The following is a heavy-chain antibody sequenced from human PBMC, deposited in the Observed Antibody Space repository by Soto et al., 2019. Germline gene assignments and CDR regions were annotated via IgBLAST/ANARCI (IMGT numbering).Heavy chain of an antibody. CDR3: ARDIISGWYEGITQSLF. Sequence: ASVKVSCKASGYTFTSYGISWVRQAPGQGLEWMGWISAYNGNTNYAQKLQGRVTMTTDTSTSTAYMELRSLRSDDTAVYYCARDIISGWYEGITQSLFWGQGIMVTVSS. D-gene: IGHD6-19*01. CDR2: ISAYNGNT. J-gene: IGHJ3*01. CDR1: GYTFTSYG. V-gene: IGHV1-18*01.